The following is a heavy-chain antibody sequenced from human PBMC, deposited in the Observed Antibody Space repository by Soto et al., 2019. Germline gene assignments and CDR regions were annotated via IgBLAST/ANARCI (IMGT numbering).Heavy chain of an antibody. J-gene: IGHJ4*02. Sequence: ASVKVSCKVSGYTLTELSMHWVRQAPGEGLEWMGGFDPEDGETIYAQKFQGRVTMTEDTSTDTAYMELSSLRSEDTAVYYCATEPNKIAVAGPTFDYWGQGTLVTVSS. CDR2: FDPEDGET. CDR1: GYTLTELS. D-gene: IGHD6-19*01. V-gene: IGHV1-24*01. CDR3: ATEPNKIAVAGPTFDY.